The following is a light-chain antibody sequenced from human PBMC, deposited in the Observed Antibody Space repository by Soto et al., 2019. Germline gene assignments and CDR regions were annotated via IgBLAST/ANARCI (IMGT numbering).Light chain of an antibody. V-gene: IGLV2-8*01. CDR3: ISYTGSSTAYV. Sequence: QSALTQPPSASGSPGQSVSISCTGTSRDIGDYNYVSWYQQHPGKAPKLIIYEVNRRPSGVPDRFSASKSANTASLTISGLQAEDEADYYCISYTGSSTAYVFGSGTKLTVL. CDR1: SRDIGDYNY. CDR2: EVN. J-gene: IGLJ1*01.